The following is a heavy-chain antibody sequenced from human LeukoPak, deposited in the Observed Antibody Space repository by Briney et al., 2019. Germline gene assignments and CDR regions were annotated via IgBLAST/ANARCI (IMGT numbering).Heavy chain of an antibody. CDR3: ARTDRIFGVVINYYYGMDV. Sequence: SETLSLTCTVSGGSISSYYWSWIRQPPGKGLEWIGYIYYSGSTNYNPSLKSRVTISVDTSKNQFSLKLSSVTAADTAVYYCARTDRIFGVVINYYYGMDVWGQGTTVTVSS. D-gene: IGHD3-3*01. J-gene: IGHJ6*02. CDR1: GGSISSYY. CDR2: IYYSGST. V-gene: IGHV4-59*01.